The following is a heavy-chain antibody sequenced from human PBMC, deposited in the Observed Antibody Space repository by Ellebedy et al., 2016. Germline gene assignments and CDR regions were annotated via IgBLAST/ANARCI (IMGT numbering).Heavy chain of an antibody. J-gene: IGHJ6*03. CDR2: IRSKAFGGTT. CDR3: NSGNLGYYYMDV. CDR1: GFTIADYA. V-gene: IGHV3-49*03. Sequence: GGSLRLSXTASGFTIADYAMSCFRQAPGKGLEWVGFIRSKAFGGTTEYAASLKTRFTISRDDSKSIVYLQMNSLKTEDTAVYYCNSGNLGYYYMDVWGRGTMVTVSS. D-gene: IGHD1-7*01.